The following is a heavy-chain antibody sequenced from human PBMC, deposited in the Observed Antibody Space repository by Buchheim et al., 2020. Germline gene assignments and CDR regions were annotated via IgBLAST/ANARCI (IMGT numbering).Heavy chain of an antibody. J-gene: IGHJ3*02. Sequence: QVQLVESGGGVVQPGRSLRLSCAASGFTFSSYDMHWVRQAPGKGLEWVAVISYDGSNKYYADSVKGRFTISRDNSKNTLYLQMNSLRAEDTAVYYCAKSVGMIVVVITDDAFDIWGQGT. CDR3: AKSVGMIVVVITDDAFDI. CDR1: GFTFSSYD. CDR2: ISYDGSNK. D-gene: IGHD3-22*01. V-gene: IGHV3-30*18.